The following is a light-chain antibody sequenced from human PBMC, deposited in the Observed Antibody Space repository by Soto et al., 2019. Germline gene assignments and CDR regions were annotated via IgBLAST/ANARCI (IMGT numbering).Light chain of an antibody. J-gene: IGKJ4*01. CDR2: KAS. CDR1: QSISSW. CDR3: QQFHSYPLT. V-gene: IGKV1-5*03. Sequence: DIQMTQSPSTLSASVGDRVTITCRASQSISSWLVWYQQKPGKAPKLLIHKASSLESGVPSRFSDSGSGTEFTLTISSLQPEDFATYYCQQFHSYPLTFGGGTKVDIK.